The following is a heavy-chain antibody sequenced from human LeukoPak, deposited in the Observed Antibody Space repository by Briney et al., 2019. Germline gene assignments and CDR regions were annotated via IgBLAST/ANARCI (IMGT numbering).Heavy chain of an antibody. J-gene: IGHJ4*02. CDR1: GYTLTELS. CDR3: ATDGRVGATYGY. V-gene: IGHV1-24*01. CDR2: FDPEDGET. Sequence: ASVKVSCKVSGYTLTELSMHWVRQAPGEGLEWMGGFDPEDGETIYAQKFQGRVTMTEDTSTDTAYMELSSLRSEDTAVYYCATDGRVGATYGYWGQGTLVTVSS. D-gene: IGHD1-26*01.